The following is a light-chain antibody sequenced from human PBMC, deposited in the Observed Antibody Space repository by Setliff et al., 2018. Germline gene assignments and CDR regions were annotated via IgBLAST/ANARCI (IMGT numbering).Light chain of an antibody. J-gene: IGLJ1*01. V-gene: IGLV2-14*01. CDR1: SSDVGGYDS. Sequence: QSALAQPASVSGSPGQSITLSCTGTSSDVGGYDSVSWYQQHPGTAPKLIIYEVSHRPSGVSDRFSGSKSGNTASLTISGLQTEDEADYYCSSYSSVTFGVFGTGTKVTVL. CDR3: SSYSSVTFGV. CDR2: EVS.